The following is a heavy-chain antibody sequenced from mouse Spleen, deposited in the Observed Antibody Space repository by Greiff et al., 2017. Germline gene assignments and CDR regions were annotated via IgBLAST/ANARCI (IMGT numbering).Heavy chain of an antibody. CDR2: ISYDGSN. V-gene: IGHV3-6*01. D-gene: IGHD2-1*01. Sequence: EVKLQESGPGLVKPSQSLSLTCSVTGYSITSGYYWNWIRQFPGNKLEWMGYISYDGSNNYNPSLKNRISITRDTSKNQFFLKLNSVTTEDTATYYCAREEDGNRGFAYWGQGTLVTVSA. CDR3: AREEDGNRGFAY. J-gene: IGHJ3*01. CDR1: GYSITSGYY.